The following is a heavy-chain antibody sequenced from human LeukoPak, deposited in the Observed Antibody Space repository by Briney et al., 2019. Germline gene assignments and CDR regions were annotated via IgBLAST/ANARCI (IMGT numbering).Heavy chain of an antibody. CDR1: GFTFSDHY. J-gene: IGHJ4*02. D-gene: IGHD4-23*01. CDR3: ARGDYGGDYFDY. V-gene: IGHV3-11*05. Sequence: GGSLRLSCEVSGFTFSDHYMSWIRQAPGKRLEWVSYINSGSTYTNYADSVEGRFTISRDNAKNSLYLQMNSLRAEDTAVYYCARGDYGGDYFDYWGQGTLVTVSS. CDR2: INSGSTYT.